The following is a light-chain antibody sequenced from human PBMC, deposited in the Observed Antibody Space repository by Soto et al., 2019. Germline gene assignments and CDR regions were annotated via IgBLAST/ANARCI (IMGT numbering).Light chain of an antibody. CDR3: QQYGSSPRT. CDR1: QSVSNSY. J-gene: IGKJ1*01. CDR2: GAS. V-gene: IGKV3-20*01. Sequence: EIVLTQSPGTLSLSPGERATLSCRASQSVSNSYLAWYQQKPGQAPRLLIFGASSRATGTPDRFTGSGSGTDFTLTVGRLEPEDFALYYCQQYGSSPRTFGQGTKVDIK.